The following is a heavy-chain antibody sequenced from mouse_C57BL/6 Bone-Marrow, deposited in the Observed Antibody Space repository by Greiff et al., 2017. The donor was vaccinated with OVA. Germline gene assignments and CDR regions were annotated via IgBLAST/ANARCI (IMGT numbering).Heavy chain of an antibody. J-gene: IGHJ2*01. CDR1: GYAFSSSW. CDR2: IYPGDGDT. Sequence: VKLMESGPELVKPGASVKISCKASGYAFSSSWMNWVKQRPGKGLEWIGRIYPGDGDTNYNGKFKGKATLTADKSSSTAYMQLSSLTSEDSAVYFCARLGYYYGLDYWGQGTTLTVSS. V-gene: IGHV1-82*01. CDR3: ARLGYYYGLDY. D-gene: IGHD1-1*01.